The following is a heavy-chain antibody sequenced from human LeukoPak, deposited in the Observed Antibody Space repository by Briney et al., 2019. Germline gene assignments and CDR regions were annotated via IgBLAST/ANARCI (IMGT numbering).Heavy chain of an antibody. D-gene: IGHD3-22*01. J-gene: IGHJ4*02. CDR2: ISSSSSYI. CDR1: GFTFSSYS. Sequence: KPGGSLRLSCAASGFTFSSYSMNWVRQAPGKGLEWVSSISSSSSYIYYADSVKGRFTISRDNAKNSLYLQMNSLRAEDTAVYYYARAAWTVESSGPYYFDYWGQGTLVTVSS. V-gene: IGHV3-21*01. CDR3: ARAAWTVESSGPYYFDY.